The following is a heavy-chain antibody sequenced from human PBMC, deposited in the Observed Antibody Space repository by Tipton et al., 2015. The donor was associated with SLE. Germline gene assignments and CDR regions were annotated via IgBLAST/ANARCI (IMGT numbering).Heavy chain of an antibody. D-gene: IGHD5-18*01. Sequence: TLSLTCSVSGYPTSSGYWGRFRLPPGKELEWIGTVSHNGNSYYSPSLKNRVTISVDTSNKKFTLELNSVTAADTAIYYCAMDTSIWLRFDHWGQGTLVTVSS. V-gene: IGHV4-38-2*01. CDR2: VSHNGNS. J-gene: IGHJ4*02. CDR3: AMDTSIWLRFDH. CDR1: GYPTSSGY.